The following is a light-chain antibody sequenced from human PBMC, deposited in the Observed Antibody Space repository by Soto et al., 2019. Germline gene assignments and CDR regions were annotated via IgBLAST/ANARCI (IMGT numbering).Light chain of an antibody. CDR1: QSVSSSY. CDR2: GAS. CDR3: QQYGNSPLT. V-gene: IGKV3-20*01. Sequence: EIVLTQSPGTLSLSPGERATLSCRASQSVSSSYLAWYQQEPGQAPRLLTYGASSRATGIPDRFSGSGSGTDFTLTISRLEPEDFAVYYCQQYGNSPLTFGGGTKVEIK. J-gene: IGKJ4*01.